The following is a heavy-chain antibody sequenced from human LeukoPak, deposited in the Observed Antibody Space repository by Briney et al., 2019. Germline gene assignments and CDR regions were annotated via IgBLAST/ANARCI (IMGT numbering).Heavy chain of an antibody. CDR3: ARVPVVPAAKLFPLSGEFDY. D-gene: IGHD2-2*01. Sequence: ASVKVSCKASGYTFTSYAMNWVRQAPGQGLEWMGWINTNTGNPTYAQGFTGRFVFSLDTSVSTAYLQISSLKAEDTAVYYCARVPVVPAAKLFPLSGEFDYWGQGTLVTVSS. CDR1: GYTFTSYA. J-gene: IGHJ4*02. V-gene: IGHV7-4-1*02. CDR2: INTNTGNP.